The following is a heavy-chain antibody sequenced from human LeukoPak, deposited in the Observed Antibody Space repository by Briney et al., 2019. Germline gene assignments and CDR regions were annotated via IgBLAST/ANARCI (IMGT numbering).Heavy chain of an antibody. CDR3: ARRYRAYYYGMDV. V-gene: IGHV4-59*01. CDR2: IYYSGSS. CDR1: GGPISSYY. D-gene: IGHD3-9*01. J-gene: IGHJ6*02. Sequence: SETLSLTCTVSGGPISSYYWSWIRQPPGKGLEWIGYIYYSGSSNYNPSLKSRVTISVDTSKNQFSLKLSSVTAADTAVYYCARRYRAYYYGMDVWGQGTTVTVSS.